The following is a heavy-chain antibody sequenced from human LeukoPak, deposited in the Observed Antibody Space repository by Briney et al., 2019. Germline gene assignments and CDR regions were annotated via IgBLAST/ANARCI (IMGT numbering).Heavy chain of an antibody. CDR1: IDSFSNYH. V-gene: IGHV4-34*01. CDR2: VNESGGT. Sequence: SETLSLTCAVYIDSFSNYHWNWIRQTPAKGMEWIGEVNESGGTNISPSLRSRVTISLDTSKNQFSLKLISVTAADTAVYFCARGVGSGYTDYWGQGALVTVSS. CDR3: ARGVGSGYTDY. J-gene: IGHJ4*02. D-gene: IGHD3-22*01.